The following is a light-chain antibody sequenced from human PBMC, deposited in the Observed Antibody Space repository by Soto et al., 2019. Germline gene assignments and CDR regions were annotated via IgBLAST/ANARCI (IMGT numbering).Light chain of an antibody. Sequence: QSVLAQPASVSGSPGQSITISCTGTSSDVGGYDYVSWYQQHPDKAPKLMIYEVTKRPSWVPNRFSGSKSGNTASLTISGLQPEDEADYYCSSHTSGSTRVFGSGTKVTVL. V-gene: IGLV2-14*01. CDR3: SSHTSGSTRV. CDR2: EVT. J-gene: IGLJ1*01. CDR1: SSDVGGYDY.